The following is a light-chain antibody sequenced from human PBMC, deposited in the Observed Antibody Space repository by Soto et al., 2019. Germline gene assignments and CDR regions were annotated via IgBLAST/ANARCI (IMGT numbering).Light chain of an antibody. CDR1: SRDVGGSNY. CDR2: EVS. Sequence: QSALIQPASVSGSPGQSITISCTGTSRDVGGSNYVSWSQHHPHRAPKLLIYEVSYRPSGVSSRFSGSKSGNTASLTISGLQAEDDADYYCSSYTSSNTLEVFGVGTKVTVL. V-gene: IGLV2-14*01. CDR3: SSYTSSNTLEV. J-gene: IGLJ1*01.